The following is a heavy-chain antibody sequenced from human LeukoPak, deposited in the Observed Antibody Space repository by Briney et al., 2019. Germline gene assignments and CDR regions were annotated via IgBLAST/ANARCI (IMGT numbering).Heavy chain of an antibody. D-gene: IGHD3-10*01. CDR3: ARASTTVGVSINY. J-gene: IGHJ4*02. CDR2: SSSSSSYI. CDR1: GFTFSTYT. Sequence: GGSLRLFCAASGFTFSTYTIHWVRQAPGRGLEWVSSSSSSSSYIYYADSVKGRFTISRDNAKNSLYLQMNSLRAEDTAVYYCARASTTVGVSINYWGQGTLVTVSS. V-gene: IGHV3-21*01.